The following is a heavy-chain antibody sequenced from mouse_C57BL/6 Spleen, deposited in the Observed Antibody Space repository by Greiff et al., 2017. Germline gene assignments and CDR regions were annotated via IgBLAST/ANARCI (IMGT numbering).Heavy chain of an antibody. CDR3: ALTGTGDYAMDY. Sequence: QVQLKQPGTELVKPGASVKLSCKASGYTFTSYWMHWVKQRPGQGLEWIGNINPSNGGTNYNEKFKSKATLTVDKSSSTAYMQLSSLTSEDSAVYYCALTGTGDYAMDYWGQGTSVTVSS. J-gene: IGHJ4*01. V-gene: IGHV1-53*01. CDR2: INPSNGGT. D-gene: IGHD4-1*01. CDR1: GYTFTSYW.